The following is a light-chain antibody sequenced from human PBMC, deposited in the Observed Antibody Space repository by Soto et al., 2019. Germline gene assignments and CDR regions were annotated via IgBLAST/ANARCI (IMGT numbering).Light chain of an antibody. CDR3: KQYGSAAPGT. J-gene: IGKJ5*01. CDR1: QSVTKNN. CDR2: GAS. V-gene: IGKV3-20*01. Sequence: EIVLTQSPRTLSLSPGARATLSCRAIQSVTKNNLHWYQQKPGQAPRRLIYGASIRATGIPDRFSGSGSETDFTLTISRLEPEDFALYYCKQYGSAAPGTFGQGTRLEIK.